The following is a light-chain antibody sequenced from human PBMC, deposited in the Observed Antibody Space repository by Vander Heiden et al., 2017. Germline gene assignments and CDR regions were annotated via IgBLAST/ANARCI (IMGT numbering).Light chain of an antibody. CDR2: CAS. V-gene: IGKV1-16*01. Sequence: DIQKPQSPPPLSASVGDRVTITCRASQIISTYVAWFQQKPGKAPKFLIYCASTLQNGVPSRFSGSGFGTDFTLTISDLQPEDFATYYCQQYFTYPLSFGGGSKVEIK. J-gene: IGKJ4*01. CDR1: QIISTY. CDR3: QQYFTYPLS.